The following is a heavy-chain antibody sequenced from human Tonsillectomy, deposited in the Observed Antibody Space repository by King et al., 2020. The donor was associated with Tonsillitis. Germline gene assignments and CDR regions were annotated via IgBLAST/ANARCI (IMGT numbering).Heavy chain of an antibody. D-gene: IGHD1-1*01. Sequence: VQLQESGPGLVKPSETLSLTCAVSGYSISSGYYWGWIRQPPGKGLEWIGSIYHSGSTYYNPSLKSRVTISVDTSKNQFSLKLSSVTAADTAVYYCARVGPNWNDRASDIWGQGTMVTVSS. J-gene: IGHJ3*02. V-gene: IGHV4-38-2*01. CDR2: IYHSGST. CDR1: GYSISSGYY. CDR3: ARVGPNWNDRASDI.